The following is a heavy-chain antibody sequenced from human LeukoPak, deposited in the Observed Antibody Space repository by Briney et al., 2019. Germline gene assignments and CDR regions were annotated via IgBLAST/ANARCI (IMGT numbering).Heavy chain of an antibody. J-gene: IGHJ6*03. CDR2: IYYSGST. CDR1: GGSISSSSYY. CDR3: ARRAYSSSWSGYYYYYMDV. Sequence: PSETLSLTCTVSGGSISSSSYYWGWLRQPPGKGLEWVGSIYYSGSTYYNPSLKSRVTISVDTSKNQFSLKLSSVTAADTAVYYCARRAYSSSWSGYYYYYMDVWGKGTTVTISS. D-gene: IGHD6-13*01. V-gene: IGHV4-39*01.